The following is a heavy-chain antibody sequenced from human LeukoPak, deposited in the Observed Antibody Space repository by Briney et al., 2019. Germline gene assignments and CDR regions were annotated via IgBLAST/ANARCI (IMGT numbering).Heavy chain of an antibody. CDR3: ARDLAIAVAGSLDP. CDR1: GFTFSSYA. J-gene: IGHJ5*02. Sequence: GRSLRLSCAASGFTFSSYAMHWVRQAPGKGLEWVAVISYDGSNKYYADSVKGRFTISRDNSKNTLYLQMNSLRAEDTAVYYCARDLAIAVAGSLDPWGQGTLVTVSS. D-gene: IGHD6-19*01. V-gene: IGHV3-30-3*01. CDR2: ISYDGSNK.